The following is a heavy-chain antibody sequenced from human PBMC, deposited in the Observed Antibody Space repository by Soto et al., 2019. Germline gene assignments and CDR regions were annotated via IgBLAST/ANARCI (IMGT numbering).Heavy chain of an antibody. D-gene: IGHD3-22*01. CDR3: AKDRFYYYDSSGSVFDI. Sequence: GGSLRLSCVGSGLTFSNYAMSWVRQAPGKGLEWVSAINGDSTYYVDSVKGRFTISRDNSKNTLYLQMNSLRAEDTAVYYCAKDRFYYYDSSGSVFDIWGQGTMVTVSS. J-gene: IGHJ3*02. CDR1: GLTFSNYA. CDR2: INGDST. V-gene: IGHV3-23*01.